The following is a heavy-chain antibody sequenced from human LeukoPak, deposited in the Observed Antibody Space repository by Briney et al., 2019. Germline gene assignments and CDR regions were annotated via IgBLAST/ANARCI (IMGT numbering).Heavy chain of an antibody. Sequence: GGSVRLSCAASGFTFTRFGMHWVRQAPGKGLEWAAFIRYDGSKKYYANSVKGRFTFSRDNSKNTLYLQMNSLRAEDTAVYYCAKDTTGGYDEYYYYYLDVWGKGTTVTVSS. CDR2: IRYDGSKK. J-gene: IGHJ6*03. V-gene: IGHV3-30*02. D-gene: IGHD5-12*01. CDR3: AKDTTGGYDEYYYYYLDV. CDR1: GFTFTRFG.